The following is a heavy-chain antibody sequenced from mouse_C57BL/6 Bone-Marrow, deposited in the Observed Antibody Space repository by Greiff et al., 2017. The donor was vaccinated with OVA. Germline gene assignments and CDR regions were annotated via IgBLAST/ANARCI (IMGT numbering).Heavy chain of an antibody. V-gene: IGHV1-55*01. J-gene: IGHJ2*01. CDR1: GYTFTSYW. Sequence: FQLQQPGAELVKPGASVKMSCKASGYTFTSYWITWVKQRPGQGLEWIGDIYPGSGSTNYNEKFKSKATLTVDTSSSTAYMQLSSLTSEDSAVYYCARKVITTVYFDYWGQGTTLTVSS. CDR2: IYPGSGST. CDR3: ARKVITTVYFDY. D-gene: IGHD1-1*01.